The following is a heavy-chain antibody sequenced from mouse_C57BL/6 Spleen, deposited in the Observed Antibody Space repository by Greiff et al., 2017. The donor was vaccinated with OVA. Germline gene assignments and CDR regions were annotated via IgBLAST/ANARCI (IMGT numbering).Heavy chain of an antibody. Sequence: EVKLVESGEGLVKPGGSLKLSCAASGFTFSSYAMSSVRQTPEKRLEWVAYISSGGDYIYYADTVKGLFTISRDNARNTLYLQMSSLKSEDTAMYYCTRDYSNYLFYWYFDVWGTGTTVTVSS. CDR3: TRDYSNYLFYWYFDV. J-gene: IGHJ1*03. D-gene: IGHD2-5*01. CDR1: GFTFSSYA. CDR2: ISSGGDYI. V-gene: IGHV5-9-1*02.